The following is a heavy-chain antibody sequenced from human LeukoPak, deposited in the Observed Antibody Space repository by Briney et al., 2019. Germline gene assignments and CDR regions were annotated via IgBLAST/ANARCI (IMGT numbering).Heavy chain of an antibody. J-gene: IGHJ4*02. CDR1: GFTFSSYA. CDR3: AKPYYDFWSGSFDY. CDR2: ISGSGGST. D-gene: IGHD3-3*01. Sequence: GGSLRLSCAASGFTFSSYAMSWVRQAPGKGLEWVSAISGSGGSTYYADSVKGRFTISRDNPKNTLYLQMNSLRAEDTAVYYCAKPYYDFWSGSFDYWGQGTLVTVSS. V-gene: IGHV3-23*01.